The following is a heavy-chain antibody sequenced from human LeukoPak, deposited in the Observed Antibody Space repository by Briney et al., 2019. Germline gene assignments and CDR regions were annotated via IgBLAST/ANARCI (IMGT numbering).Heavy chain of an antibody. CDR2: IWSDGSNR. J-gene: IGHJ4*01. Sequence: QTGGSLRLSCAASGFIYSHYGMPWVRQAPGKGLEWVAVIWSDGSNRFYAGSVKGRFTISRDNSQRTLFLQMNSLRVDDTAMYYCVRDAQRGFDYSNSLKYWGHGTLVTVSS. D-gene: IGHD4-11*01. CDR1: GFIYSHYG. CDR3: VRDAQRGFDYSNSLKY. V-gene: IGHV3-33*01.